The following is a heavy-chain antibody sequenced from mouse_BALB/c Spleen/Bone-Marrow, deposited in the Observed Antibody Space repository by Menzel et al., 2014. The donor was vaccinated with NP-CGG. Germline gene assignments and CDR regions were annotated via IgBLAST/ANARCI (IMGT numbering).Heavy chain of an antibody. Sequence: EVHLVESGGGLVQPGGSRKLSCAASGFTFSSFGMHWVRPAPERGLEWVAYISRGSSTIFYADTVKGRFTISRDNPKNTLFLQMTSLRSDDTAMYYCTRGGNWEDFDYWGQGTTLTVSS. CDR1: GFTFSSFG. D-gene: IGHD4-1*01. J-gene: IGHJ2*01. CDR3: TRGGNWEDFDY. CDR2: ISRGSSTI. V-gene: IGHV5-17*02.